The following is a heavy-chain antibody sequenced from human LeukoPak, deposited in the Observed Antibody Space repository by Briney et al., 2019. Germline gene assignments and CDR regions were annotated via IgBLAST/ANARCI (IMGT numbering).Heavy chain of an antibody. Sequence: PGGSLRLSSAASGFIFSSYWMSWVRQVPGKGLEWVANIKQDGTETSYVDSVEGRFTISRDNAKNSLFLQMNSLRADDTALYYCARGVTSAWYLRYYFEYWGQGIMVTVSS. D-gene: IGHD6-13*01. V-gene: IGHV3-7*03. CDR3: ARGVTSAWYLRYYFEY. CDR2: IKQDGTET. CDR1: GFIFSSYW. J-gene: IGHJ4*02.